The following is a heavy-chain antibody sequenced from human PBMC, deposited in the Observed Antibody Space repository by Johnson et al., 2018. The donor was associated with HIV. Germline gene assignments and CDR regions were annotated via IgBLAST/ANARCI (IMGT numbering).Heavy chain of an antibody. CDR2: ISSSGSTI. V-gene: IGHV3-11*01. CDR1: GFTFSDYY. J-gene: IGHJ3*02. CDR3: AKDRYTENDAFDI. Sequence: QVQLVESGGGLVKPGGSLRLSCAASGFTFSDYYMSWIRQAPGKGLEWVSYISSSGSTIYYPDSVKCRFTISRDNAKNSLYLQMTSLRAEDTALYYCAKDRYTENDAFDIWGQGTMVTVSS. D-gene: IGHD2-2*02.